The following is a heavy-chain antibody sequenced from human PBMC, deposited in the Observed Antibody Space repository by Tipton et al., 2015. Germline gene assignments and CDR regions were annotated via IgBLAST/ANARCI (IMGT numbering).Heavy chain of an antibody. Sequence: QSGAEVKQPGESLKISCKGSGYSFSTHWIGWVRQMPGKGLEWMGIIYPGDSDTRYSPSFDGQVTISTDKSSSTAFLQWSSLKASDSAIYFCARALNAWGILSYYYYGLDVWGQGTTVTVSS. D-gene: IGHD3-16*01. CDR3: ARALNAWGILSYYYYGLDV. CDR1: GYSFSTHW. CDR2: IYPGDSDT. J-gene: IGHJ6*02. V-gene: IGHV5-51*03.